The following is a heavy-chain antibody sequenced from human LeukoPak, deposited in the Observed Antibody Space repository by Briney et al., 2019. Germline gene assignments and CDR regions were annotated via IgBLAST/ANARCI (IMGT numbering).Heavy chain of an antibody. CDR3: ATDPKLYQKSSHWYFDL. V-gene: IGHV1-24*01. J-gene: IGHJ2*01. D-gene: IGHD2-2*02. CDR2: FDPEDGET. Sequence: ASVKVSCKVSGYTLTELSMHWVRQAPGKGLEWMGGFDPEDGETIYAQKFQGRVTMTEDTSTDTAYMELSSLRSEDTAVYYCATDPKLYQKSSHWYFDLWGRGTLVTVSS. CDR1: GYTLTELS.